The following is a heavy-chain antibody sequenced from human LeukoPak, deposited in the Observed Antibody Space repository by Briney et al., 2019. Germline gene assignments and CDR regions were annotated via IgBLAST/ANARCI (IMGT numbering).Heavy chain of an antibody. CDR3: ARVYGDWTYYFDY. CDR2: IIPIFGTA. CDR1: GYTFTSYY. V-gene: IGHV1-69*13. Sequence: SVKVSCKASGYTFTSYYMHWVRQAPGQGLEWMGGIIPIFGTANYAQKFQGRVTITADESTSTAYMELSSLRSEDTAVYYCARVYGDWTYYFDYWGQGTLVTVSS. J-gene: IGHJ4*02. D-gene: IGHD4-17*01.